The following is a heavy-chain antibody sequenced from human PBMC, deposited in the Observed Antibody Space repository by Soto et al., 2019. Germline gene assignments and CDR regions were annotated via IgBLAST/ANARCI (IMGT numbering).Heavy chain of an antibody. J-gene: IGHJ3*02. Sequence: SETLSLTCAVSGGSISSGGYSWSWIRQRPGKGLEWIGYIYHSGSTYYNPSLKSRVTISVDRSKNQFSLKLSSVTAADTAVYYCARDLMSDDAFDIWGQGTMVTVSS. CDR2: IYHSGST. D-gene: IGHD3-10*02. V-gene: IGHV4-30-2*01. CDR3: ARDLMSDDAFDI. CDR1: GGSISSGGYS.